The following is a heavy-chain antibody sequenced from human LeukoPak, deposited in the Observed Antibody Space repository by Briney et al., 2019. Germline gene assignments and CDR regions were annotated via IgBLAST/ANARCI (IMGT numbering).Heavy chain of an antibody. Sequence: SETLSLTCTVSGGSISNYYWSWIRQPPGKGLEWIGYIYYSGSANYNPSLKSRVTISVDTSKNQLSLKLSSVTAADTAVYYCARDVAAAEYWGQGTLVTVSS. D-gene: IGHD6-13*01. CDR1: GGSISNYY. CDR3: ARDVAAAEY. V-gene: IGHV4-59*12. CDR2: IYYSGSA. J-gene: IGHJ4*02.